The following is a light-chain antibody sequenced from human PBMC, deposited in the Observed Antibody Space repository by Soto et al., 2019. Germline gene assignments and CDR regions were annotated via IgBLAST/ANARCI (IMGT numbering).Light chain of an antibody. CDR1: SSDVGYYDY. CDR3: QSYDSNLSARYV. Sequence: QSVLTQPPSASGFPGQSVTISCTGTSSDVGYYDYVSWYQQHPGKAPKLVIYEVTKRPSGVPDRVSASKSGNTASLTVSGLRAEDEADYYCQSYDSNLSARYVFGTGTKVTVL. CDR2: EVT. V-gene: IGLV2-8*01. J-gene: IGLJ1*01.